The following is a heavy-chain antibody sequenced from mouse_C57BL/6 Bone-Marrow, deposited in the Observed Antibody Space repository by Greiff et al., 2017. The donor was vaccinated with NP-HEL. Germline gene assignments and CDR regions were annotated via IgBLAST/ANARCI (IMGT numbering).Heavy chain of an antibody. CDR1: GFSLTSYA. CDR2: IWTGGGT. Sequence: VQLQQSGPGLVAPSHCLSITCTVSGFSLTSYAISWVRQPPGKGLEWLGVIWTGGGTNYNSALKSRLSISKDNSKSQVFLKMNSLQTDDTARYYCARNSGTTVVATNYWYFDVWGTGTTVTVSS. D-gene: IGHD1-1*01. J-gene: IGHJ1*03. CDR3: ARNSGTTVVATNYWYFDV. V-gene: IGHV2-9-1*01.